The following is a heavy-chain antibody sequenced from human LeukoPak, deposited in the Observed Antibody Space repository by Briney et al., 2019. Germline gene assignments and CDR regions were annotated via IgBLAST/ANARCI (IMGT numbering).Heavy chain of an antibody. CDR3: ARAYGSGSYRNYYYGMDV. Sequence: SVKVSCKASGDTFSSYAISWVRQAPGQGLEWMGRIIPILGIANYAQKFQGRVTITADKSTSTAYMELSSLRSEDTAVYYCARAYGSGSYRNYYYGMDVWGQGTTVTVSS. J-gene: IGHJ6*02. CDR2: IIPILGIA. CDR1: GDTFSSYA. D-gene: IGHD3-10*01. V-gene: IGHV1-69*04.